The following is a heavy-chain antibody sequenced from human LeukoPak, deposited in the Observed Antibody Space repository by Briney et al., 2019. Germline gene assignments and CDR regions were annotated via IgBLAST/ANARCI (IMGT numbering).Heavy chain of an antibody. Sequence: PGGSLRLSCAASGFTFSSYWMSWVRQAPGKGLEWVAVIKQDGSEKYYLDSVKGRFTISRDNSKNTVYLQMNSLRAEDTAVYYCARGYCSGRSCYMWYSDYWGQGTLVTVSS. D-gene: IGHD2-15*01. CDR1: GFTFSSYW. J-gene: IGHJ4*02. V-gene: IGHV3-7*03. CDR3: ARGYCSGRSCYMWYSDY. CDR2: IKQDGSEK.